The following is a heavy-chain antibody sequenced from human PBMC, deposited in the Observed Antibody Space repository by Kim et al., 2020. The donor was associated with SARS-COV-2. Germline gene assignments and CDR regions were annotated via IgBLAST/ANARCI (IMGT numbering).Heavy chain of an antibody. Sequence: VKGRFTISRDDSKNTLYLQMNSLKTEDTAVYYCTTDPSLLPWFGELADYWGQGTLVTVSS. D-gene: IGHD3-10*01. V-gene: IGHV3-15*01. J-gene: IGHJ4*02. CDR3: TTDPSLLPWFGELADY.